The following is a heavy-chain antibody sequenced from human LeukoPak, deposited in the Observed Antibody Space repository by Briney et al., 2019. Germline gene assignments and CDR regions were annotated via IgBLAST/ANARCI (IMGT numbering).Heavy chain of an antibody. CDR3: ARALTVTQTPAFGY. CDR2: INAGNGNT. CDR1: GCTFTSYA. V-gene: IGHV1-3*01. J-gene: IGHJ4*02. D-gene: IGHD4-17*01. Sequence: ASVKVSCKASGCTFTSYAMHWVRQAPGQRLEWMGWINAGNGNTKYSQKFQGRVTITRDTSASTAYMELSSLRSEDTAVYYCARALTVTQTPAFGYWGQGTLVTVSS.